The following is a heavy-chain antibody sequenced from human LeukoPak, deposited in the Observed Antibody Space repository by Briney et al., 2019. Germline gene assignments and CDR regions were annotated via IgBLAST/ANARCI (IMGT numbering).Heavy chain of an antibody. V-gene: IGHV1-18*01. CDR1: GGTFSSYA. D-gene: IGHD3-22*01. CDR2: ISAYNGNT. CDR3: ARTYYYDSSVNWFDP. Sequence: GASVKVSCKASGGTFSSYAISWVRQAPGQGLEWMGWISAYNGNTNYAQKLQGRVTMTTDTSTSTAYMELRSLRSDDTAVYYCARTYYYDSSVNWFDPWGQGTLVTVSS. J-gene: IGHJ5*02.